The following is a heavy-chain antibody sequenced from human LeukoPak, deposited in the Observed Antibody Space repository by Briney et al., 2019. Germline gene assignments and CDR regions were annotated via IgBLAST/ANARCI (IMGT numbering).Heavy chain of an antibody. CDR1: GYTFTSYD. Sequence: ASVKVSCKASGYTFTSYDINWVRQATGQGLEWIGWMNPNSGNTGYAQKFQGRVTMTRNTSISTAYMELSSLRSEDTAVYYYARYDYGDLELDYWGQGTLVTVSS. CDR3: ARYDYGDLELDY. CDR2: MNPNSGNT. V-gene: IGHV1-8*01. D-gene: IGHD4-17*01. J-gene: IGHJ4*02.